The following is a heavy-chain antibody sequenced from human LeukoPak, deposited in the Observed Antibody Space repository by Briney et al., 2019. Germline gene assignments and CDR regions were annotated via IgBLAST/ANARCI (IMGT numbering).Heavy chain of an antibody. J-gene: IGHJ5*02. CDR2: ISWDGGST. V-gene: IGHV3-43*01. Sequence: GGSLRLSCAASGFTFDDYTMHWVRQAPGKGLEWVSLISWDGGSTYYADSVKGRFTISRDNSKNSLYLQMNSLRTEDTALYYCAGSVRELLLWFGELLRNWFDPWGQGTLVTVSS. D-gene: IGHD3-10*01. CDR3: AGSVRELLLWFGELLRNWFDP. CDR1: GFTFDDYT.